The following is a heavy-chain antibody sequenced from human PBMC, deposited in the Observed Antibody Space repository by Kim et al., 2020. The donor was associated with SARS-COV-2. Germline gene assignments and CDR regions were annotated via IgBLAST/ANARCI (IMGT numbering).Heavy chain of an antibody. D-gene: IGHD6-25*01. Sequence: AQRFQGRVTISADKTTDTVYMDLSSLRFDDTAVYYCAREGYSSGWQYYFDYWGQGTLVTVSS. V-gene: IGHV1-69*04. J-gene: IGHJ4*02. CDR3: AREGYSSGWQYYFDY.